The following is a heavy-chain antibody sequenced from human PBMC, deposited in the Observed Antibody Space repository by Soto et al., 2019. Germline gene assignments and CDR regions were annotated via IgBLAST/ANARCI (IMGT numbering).Heavy chain of an antibody. CDR1: GFTFSNYA. J-gene: IGHJ4*02. D-gene: IGHD6-13*01. V-gene: IGHV3-23*01. Sequence: EVQLLESGGGLVQPGGSLRLSCAASGFTFSNYAVTWVRQAPGKGLEWVSTISGSGGSTYYADSVKGRFTISRDNSKNTLNLQMNSLRAEATAVYYWAKDQGSSWDAIDSGGQGTLVTFSS. CDR2: ISGSGGST. CDR3: AKDQGSSWDAIDS.